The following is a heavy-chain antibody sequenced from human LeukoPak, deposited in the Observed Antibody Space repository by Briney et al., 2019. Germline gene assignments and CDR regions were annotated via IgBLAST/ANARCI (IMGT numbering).Heavy chain of an antibody. D-gene: IGHD2-21*02. CDR3: ARVTTAIPDAFDI. J-gene: IGHJ3*02. CDR1: GFTFSRYW. V-gene: IGHV3-7*01. Sequence: GGSLRLSCAASGFTFSRYWMSWVRQAPGKGLEWVASINQDESAKFYVDSVKGRFTISGDNAKNSLFLQMNSLRAEDTAVYYCARVTTAIPDAFDIWGQGTMVTVSS. CDR2: INQDESAK.